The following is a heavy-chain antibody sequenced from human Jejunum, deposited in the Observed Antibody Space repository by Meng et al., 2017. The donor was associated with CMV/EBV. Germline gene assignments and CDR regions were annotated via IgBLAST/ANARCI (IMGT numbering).Heavy chain of an antibody. CDR3: ARDQFWSGHFDY. V-gene: IGHV3-53*01. CDR2: IYSGGST. CDR1: GFNVSSNY. Sequence: LSCAASGFNVSSNYMSWVRQAPGKGLEWVSVIYSGGSTYYADSVKGRFTISRDNSKNTLYLQMNSLRAEDTAVYYCARDQFWSGHFDYWGQGTLVTVSS. J-gene: IGHJ4*02. D-gene: IGHD3-3*01.